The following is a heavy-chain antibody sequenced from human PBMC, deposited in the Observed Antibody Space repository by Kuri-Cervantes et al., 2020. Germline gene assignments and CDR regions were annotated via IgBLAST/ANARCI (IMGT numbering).Heavy chain of an antibody. V-gene: IGHV3-30*02. CDR2: IWYDGSNK. CDR1: GFTFSNYG. CDR3: AKIYSSSSWLDS. Sequence: GGSLRLSCAASGFTFSNYGMHWVRQAPGKGMKWVAFIWYDGSNKYYAESMKGRFTISRDNSKRTLYLQMNSLRAEETAVYYCAKIYSSSSWLDSWGQGALVTVSS. D-gene: IGHD6-6*01. J-gene: IGHJ4*02.